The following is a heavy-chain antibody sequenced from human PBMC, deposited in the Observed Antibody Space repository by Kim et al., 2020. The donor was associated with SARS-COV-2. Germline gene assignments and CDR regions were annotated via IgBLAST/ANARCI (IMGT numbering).Heavy chain of an antibody. J-gene: IGHJ1*01. D-gene: IGHD5-18*01. CDR2: IYSSGST. CDR3: ARGTALVIEH. CDR1: GGSISSGGYY. Sequence: SETLSLTCTVSGGSISSGGYYWSWIRQHPGKGLEWIGYIYSSGSTHYNPSLKSRVSMSEDTSKNQFSLKLRFVSAADTAIYYCARGTALVIEHWGQGTLVTVSS. V-gene: IGHV4-31*03.